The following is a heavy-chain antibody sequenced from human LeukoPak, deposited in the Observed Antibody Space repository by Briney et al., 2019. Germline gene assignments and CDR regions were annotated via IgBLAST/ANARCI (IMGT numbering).Heavy chain of an antibody. D-gene: IGHD6-19*01. CDR3: ASLGIAVAASDY. J-gene: IGHJ4*02. CDR1: GFTFSNYW. CDR2: INSDGSST. Sequence: PGGSLRLSCAASGFTFSNYWMHWVRQAPGKGLVWVSRINSDGSSTSYADSVKGRFTISKDNAKNTLYLQMNSLRAEDTAVYYCASLGIAVAASDYWGQGTLVTVSS. V-gene: IGHV3-74*01.